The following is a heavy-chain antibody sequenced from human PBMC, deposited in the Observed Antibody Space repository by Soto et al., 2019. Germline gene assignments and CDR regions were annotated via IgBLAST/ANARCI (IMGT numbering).Heavy chain of an antibody. D-gene: IGHD3-10*01. CDR1: KFTFSDYY. Sequence: GGSLRLSCGASKFTFSDYYMSWIRQAPGKGLEWVSYISSGGSYTNYADSVKGRFTISRDNAKNSLYLQMNSLRDEDTAVFYCARVKRPAGCIDLWGRGTLVTVSS. CDR3: ARVKRPAGCIDL. V-gene: IGHV3-11*06. J-gene: IGHJ2*01. CDR2: ISSGGSYT.